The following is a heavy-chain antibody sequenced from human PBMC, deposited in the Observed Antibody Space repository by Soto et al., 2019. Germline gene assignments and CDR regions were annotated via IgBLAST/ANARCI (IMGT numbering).Heavy chain of an antibody. D-gene: IGHD3-16*01. Sequence: QVQLAQSANEVKKPGASVRVSCKAAGYTFIRYGIAWVRPAPGQGLEWMGWISPYNDYTVYAQKFQGRVSMTADTSTRTVYMNLRGLKSDDTAVYYCARGGYYDNSWGKLSHYGLDVWGQGTSASVSS. J-gene: IGHJ6*02. CDR3: ARGGYYDNSWGKLSHYGLDV. CDR1: GYTFIRYG. V-gene: IGHV1-18*01. CDR2: ISPYNDYT.